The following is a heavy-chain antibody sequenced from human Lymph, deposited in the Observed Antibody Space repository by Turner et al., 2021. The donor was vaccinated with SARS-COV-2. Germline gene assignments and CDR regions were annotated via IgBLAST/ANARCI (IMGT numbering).Heavy chain of an antibody. CDR3: ARHNGGRLDY. V-gene: IGHV3-33*01. CDR1: EFTFSNSG. J-gene: IGHJ4*02. CDR2: IWFDGSNK. D-gene: IGHD3-16*01. Sequence: QVRLVASGGGVVQPGGSLILSCAASEFTFSNSGMHWVRQAPGKGRDWVAVIWFDGSNKYYADSVKGRFTISRENSKNTLYLQMNSLRAEDSAVYYCARHNGGRLDYWGQGTLVTVSS.